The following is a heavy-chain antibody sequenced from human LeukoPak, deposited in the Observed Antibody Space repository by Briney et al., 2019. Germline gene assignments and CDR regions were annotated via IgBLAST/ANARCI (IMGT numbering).Heavy chain of an antibody. D-gene: IGHD3-10*01. Sequence: GGSLRLSCAASGFTFSSYELNWVRQSPGKGLEWISYISSSGSTLYYADSVKGRFTISRDNSKNTLHLQMNSLRAEDTAVYYCAKDHGSLGSGLNWGQGTLVTVSS. J-gene: IGHJ4*02. CDR2: ISSSGSTL. CDR3: AKDHGSLGSGLN. V-gene: IGHV3-48*03. CDR1: GFTFSSYE.